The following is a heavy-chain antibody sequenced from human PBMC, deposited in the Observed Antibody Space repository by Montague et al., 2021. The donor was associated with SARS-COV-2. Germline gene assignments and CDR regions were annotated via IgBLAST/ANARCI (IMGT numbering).Heavy chain of an antibody. Sequence: SETLSLVCTVSGGSISSSSYYWGWIRQPPGKGLEWIGSIYYSGSTYHNPSLKSRVTISVDTSKNQFSLKLSSVTAADTAVYYCARAFTDWLRYYGMDVWGQGTRVTVSS. V-gene: IGHV4-39*01. CDR2: IYYSGST. CDR1: GGSISSSSYY. CDR3: ARAFTDWLRYYGMDV. J-gene: IGHJ6*02. D-gene: IGHD3-9*01.